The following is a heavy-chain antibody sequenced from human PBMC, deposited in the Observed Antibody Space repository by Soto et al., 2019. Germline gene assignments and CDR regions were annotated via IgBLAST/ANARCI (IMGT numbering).Heavy chain of an antibody. V-gene: IGHV3-23*01. CDR2: ISGSGSST. J-gene: IGHJ4*02. CDR1: GFTFSSYA. CDR3: STSPCSIWSPQFDY. D-gene: IGHD3-3*02. Sequence: PGGSLRLSCAASGFTFSSYAMNWVRQAPGKGLEWVSAISGSGSSTYYADSVKGRSTISRDNSKNTLYLQMNSLRAEDTAVYYCSTSPCSIWSPQFDYWCVGT.